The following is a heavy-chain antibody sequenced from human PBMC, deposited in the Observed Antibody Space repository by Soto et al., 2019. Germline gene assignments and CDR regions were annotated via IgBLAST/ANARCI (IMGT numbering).Heavy chain of an antibody. D-gene: IGHD4-17*01. CDR2: INHSGST. CDR3: ARGRALFTVTTGKNWFDP. CDR1: GGSFSGYY. J-gene: IGHJ5*02. Sequence: SETLSLTCAVYGGSFSGYYWSWIRQPPGKGLEWIGEINHSGSTNYNPSLKSRVPISVDTSKNQFSLKLSSVTAADTAVYYCARGRALFTVTTGKNWFDPWGQGTLVTVSS. V-gene: IGHV4-34*01.